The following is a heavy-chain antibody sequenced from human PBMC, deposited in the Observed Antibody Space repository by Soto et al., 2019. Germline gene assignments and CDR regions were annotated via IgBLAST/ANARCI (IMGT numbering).Heavy chain of an antibody. Sequence: ASVKVSCKASGYTFTSYDINWVRQATGQGLEWMGWMNPNSGNTGYAQKFQGRVTMTRNTSISTAYMELSSLRSEDTAVYYCARGYLGKRITIFGVALDPYYYYMDVWGKGTTVTV. CDR3: ARGYLGKRITIFGVALDPYYYYMDV. D-gene: IGHD3-3*01. J-gene: IGHJ6*03. CDR1: GYTFTSYD. V-gene: IGHV1-8*01. CDR2: MNPNSGNT.